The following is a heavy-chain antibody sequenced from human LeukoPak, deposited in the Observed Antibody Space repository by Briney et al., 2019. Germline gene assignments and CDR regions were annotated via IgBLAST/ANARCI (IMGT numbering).Heavy chain of an antibody. CDR2: IYYSGST. CDR1: GGSISSYY. Sequence: SETLSLTCTVSGGSISSYYWSWIRQPPGKGLEWIGYIYYSGSTNYNPSLKSRVTISVDTSKNQFSLKLSSVTAADTAVYYSARGVGDYYDSSGYYTFDYWGQGTLVTVSS. J-gene: IGHJ4*02. V-gene: IGHV4-59*01. CDR3: ARGVGDYYDSSGYYTFDY. D-gene: IGHD3-22*01.